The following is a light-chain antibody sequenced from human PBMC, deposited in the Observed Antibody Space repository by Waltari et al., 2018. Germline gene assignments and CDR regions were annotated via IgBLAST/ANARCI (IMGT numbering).Light chain of an antibody. Sequence: DIQLTQAPSFLSASVGDRVSIACRASQGITNYLAWYQQKPGKAPKLLIYAASTLQSGVPARCSGSGSGTDFTLTIISLQPEDFATYYCQQFHTFTFGPGTKVDIK. V-gene: IGKV1-9*01. CDR2: AAS. CDR3: QQFHTFT. J-gene: IGKJ3*01. CDR1: QGITNY.